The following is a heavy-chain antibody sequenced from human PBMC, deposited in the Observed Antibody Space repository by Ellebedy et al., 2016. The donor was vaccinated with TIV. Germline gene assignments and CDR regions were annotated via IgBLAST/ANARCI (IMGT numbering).Heavy chain of an antibody. J-gene: IGHJ4*02. CDR1: GYTLIELS. CDR2: FDPEDGET. CDR3: VTVPRYYQGRSGYYYY. V-gene: IGHV1-24*01. D-gene: IGHD3-22*01. Sequence: ASVKVSCKVSGYTLIELSMHWVRQAPGKGLEWMGSFDPEDGETIYAQKFQGRVTMTEDTSTDTAYMEMRSLRSEDTAVYYCVTVPRYYQGRSGYYYYWGQGTLVTVSS.